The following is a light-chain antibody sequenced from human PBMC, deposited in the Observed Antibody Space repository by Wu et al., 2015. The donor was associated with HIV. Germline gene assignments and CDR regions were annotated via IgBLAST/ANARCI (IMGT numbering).Light chain of an antibody. Sequence: DIQMTQSPSSLSASVGDRVTITCRASQSISSYLNWYQQKPGKAPKLLIYSASSLQSGVPSRFSGSASGTDFTLTISSLQPEDFATYYCLQHNSYPWTFGQGTKVEIK. J-gene: IGKJ1*01. CDR1: QSISSY. CDR3: LQHNSYPWT. CDR2: SAS. V-gene: IGKV1-39*01.